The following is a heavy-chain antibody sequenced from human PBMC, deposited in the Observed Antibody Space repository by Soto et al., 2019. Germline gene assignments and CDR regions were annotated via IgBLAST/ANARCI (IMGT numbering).Heavy chain of an antibody. CDR2: ISGSGGGT. J-gene: IGHJ3*01. V-gene: IGHV3-23*01. CDR3: AKLGVAGTYDAFDV. CDR1: GFTFSSFA. D-gene: IGHD3-16*01. Sequence: GGSLRLSCAASGFTFSSFAMSRVRQAPGKGLEWVSAISGSGGGTYYADSVKGRVTISRDNSKNTLYLQMNSLRAEDTAVYYCAKLGVAGTYDAFDVWGRGAMVTVSS.